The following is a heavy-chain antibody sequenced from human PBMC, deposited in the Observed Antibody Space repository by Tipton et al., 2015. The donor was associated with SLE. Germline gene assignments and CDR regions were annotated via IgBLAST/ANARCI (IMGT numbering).Heavy chain of an antibody. CDR3: ATRTTVTKFDF. D-gene: IGHD4-17*01. CDR2: IYHSGST. J-gene: IGHJ4*02. CDR1: GGSISSGGYS. V-gene: IGHV4-30-2*01. Sequence: LRLSCAVSGGSISSGGYSWSWIRQPPGKGLEWIGYIYHSGSTYYNPSLKSRVTISVDRSKNQFSLKLSSVTAADTAVYYCATRTTVTKFDFWGQGTLVTVS.